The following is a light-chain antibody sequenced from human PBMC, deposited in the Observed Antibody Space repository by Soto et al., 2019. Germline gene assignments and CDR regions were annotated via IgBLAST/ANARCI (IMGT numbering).Light chain of an antibody. Sequence: QSVLTQPPSVSGAPGQTVTISCTGSSSNIGARYDVQWYQQLPGTAPKLLIYGNSNRPSGVPDRFSGSKSGTSASLAINGLQAEDEAHYYCQSYDNSLSGSWVFGGGTKLTVL. V-gene: IGLV1-40*01. J-gene: IGLJ3*02. CDR2: GNS. CDR3: QSYDNSLSGSWV. CDR1: SSNIGARYD.